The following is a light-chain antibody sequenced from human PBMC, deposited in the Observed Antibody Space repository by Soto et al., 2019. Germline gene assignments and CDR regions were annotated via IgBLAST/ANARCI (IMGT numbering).Light chain of an antibody. V-gene: IGKV1-39*01. Sequence: DIQLTQSPSSLSASVGDRVTITCRAGQTIRDYLNWYQQKPGTAPKLLIYAASTLQSGVPSRFSGSRSGTDFTLTISSLHPEDVATYYCQQTFSAPSITLGQGTRLEIK. J-gene: IGKJ5*01. CDR1: QTIRDY. CDR2: AAS. CDR3: QQTFSAPSIT.